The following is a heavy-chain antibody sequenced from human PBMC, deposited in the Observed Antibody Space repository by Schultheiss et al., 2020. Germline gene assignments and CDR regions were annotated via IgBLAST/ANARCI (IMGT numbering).Heavy chain of an antibody. V-gene: IGHV1-69*13. J-gene: IGHJ6*03. Sequence: SVKVSCKASGGTFSSYAISWVRQAPGQGLEWMGGIIPIFGTANYAQKFQGRVTITADESTSTAYMELSSLRSEDTAVYYCARDEGITMVQGADYYYYYYMDVWGKGTTVTVSS. CDR1: GGTFSSYA. CDR3: ARDEGITMVQGADYYYYYYMDV. D-gene: IGHD3-10*01. CDR2: IIPIFGTA.